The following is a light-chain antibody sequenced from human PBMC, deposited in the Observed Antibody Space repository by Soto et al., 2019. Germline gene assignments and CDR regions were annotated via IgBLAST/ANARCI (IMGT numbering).Light chain of an antibody. Sequence: QSALNQPPSVSGSPGRSVTISCTGTSSDVGSYNRVSWYQQPPGTAPKLMIYEVSNRPSGVPARFSGSKSGNTASLTISGLHAVDVDDSASNAISSSSPYVFGPGTELTVL. CDR2: EVS. J-gene: IGLJ1*01. CDR3: NAISSSSPYV. V-gene: IGLV2-18*02. CDR1: SSDVGSYNR.